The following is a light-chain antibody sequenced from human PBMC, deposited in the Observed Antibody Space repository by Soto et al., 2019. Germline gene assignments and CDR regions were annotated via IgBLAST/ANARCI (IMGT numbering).Light chain of an antibody. CDR3: QHYNHWPMYT. CDR1: QSVITN. J-gene: IGKJ2*01. V-gene: IGKV3-15*01. CDR2: GAS. Sequence: ELVMTQSPATLSASPGERATLSCRASQSVITNVAWYQQKPGQAPRLLIYGASTRATGIPARFSGSGSGTEFTLTISILQSEDFAVYYCQHYNHWPMYTFGQGTKVEIK.